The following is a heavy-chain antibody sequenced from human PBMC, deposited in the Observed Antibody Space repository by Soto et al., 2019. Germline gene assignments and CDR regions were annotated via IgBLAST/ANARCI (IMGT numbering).Heavy chain of an antibody. V-gene: IGHV1-58*01. Sequence: SVKISCKASGFTFTSSAVQWVRQARGQRLEWIGWIVVGSGNTNYAQKFQERVTITRDMSTRTAYMELSSLRSEDTAVYYCAASRDYYDSSGCFWFDPWGEGTLVTVSS. CDR1: GFTFTSSA. D-gene: IGHD3-22*01. CDR2: IVVGSGNT. J-gene: IGHJ5*02. CDR3: AASRDYYDSSGCFWFDP.